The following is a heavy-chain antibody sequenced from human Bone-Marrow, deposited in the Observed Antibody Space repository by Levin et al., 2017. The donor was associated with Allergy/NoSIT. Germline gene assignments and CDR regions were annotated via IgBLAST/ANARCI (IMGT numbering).Heavy chain of an antibody. CDR1: GGSFSGYY. CDR2: TSHTGNA. Sequence: SETLSLTCAVYGGSFSGYYWSWIRQSPGQGLEYIGETSHTGNANYNPSLKSRVTISVDTSKNQFSLALKSVTAADTAVYFCSRVPNKRAAARVLGPWGQGTLVTVSS. J-gene: IGHJ5*02. CDR3: SRVPNKRAAARVLGP. V-gene: IGHV4-34*01. D-gene: IGHD6-25*01.